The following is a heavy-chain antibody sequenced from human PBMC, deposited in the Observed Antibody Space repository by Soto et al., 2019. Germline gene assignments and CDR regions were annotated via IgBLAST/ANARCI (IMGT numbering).Heavy chain of an antibody. V-gene: IGHV1-69*02. J-gene: IGHJ4*02. Sequence: QVQLVQSGAEVKKPGSSVKVSCKASGGTFSSYTISWVRQAPGQGLEWMGRIIPTLGIANYAQKFQGRVTITADKSTSTAYMELSSLRSEDTAVYYCASLATADTLDYWGQGTLVTVSS. CDR1: GGTFSSYT. CDR2: IIPTLGIA. D-gene: IGHD6-13*01. CDR3: ASLATADTLDY.